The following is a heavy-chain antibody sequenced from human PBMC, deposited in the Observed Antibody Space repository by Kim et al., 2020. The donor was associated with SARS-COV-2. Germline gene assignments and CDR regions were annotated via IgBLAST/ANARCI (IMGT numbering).Heavy chain of an antibody. Sequence: GGSLRLSCVVSGVAFGNYAMTWVRQAPGKGLEWVSAVSGSGDKTYYADSVKGRFSISRDNSKSTLYLHMHSLRAADTAMYYCASKGLFGSGYGGQGPRVTVSS. CDR3: ASKGLFGSGY. V-gene: IGHV3-23*01. J-gene: IGHJ4*02. CDR2: VSGSGDKT. D-gene: IGHD2-15*01. CDR1: GVAFGNYA.